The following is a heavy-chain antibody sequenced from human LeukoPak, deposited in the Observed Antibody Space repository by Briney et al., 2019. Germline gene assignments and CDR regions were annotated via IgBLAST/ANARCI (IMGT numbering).Heavy chain of an antibody. D-gene: IGHD2-21*01. Sequence: SETLSLTCTVSGGSISSYYWSWIRQPPGNGLEWIGYIYYGGSINYNPSLKSRVTVSVDTSNNQFSLKLRPLTAAAPAVYSDARGIMWGYYYYMDVWGKGTTVTVSS. V-gene: IGHV4-59*12. J-gene: IGHJ6*03. CDR1: GGSISSYY. CDR2: IYYGGSI. CDR3: ARGIMWGYYYYMDV.